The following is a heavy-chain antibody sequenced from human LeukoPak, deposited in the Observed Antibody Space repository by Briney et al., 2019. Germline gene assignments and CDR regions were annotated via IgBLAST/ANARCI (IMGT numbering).Heavy chain of an antibody. V-gene: IGHV4-59*08. CDR2: IYYSGST. Sequence: SETLSLTCTVSGGSISSYYWSWIRQPPGKGLEWIGYIYYSGSTNYNPSLKSRVTISVETSKNQFSLKLSSVTAADTAVYYCASTKRRDGYNYFDYWGQGTLVTVSS. CDR3: ASTKRRDGYNYFDY. D-gene: IGHD5-24*01. CDR1: GGSISSYY. J-gene: IGHJ4*02.